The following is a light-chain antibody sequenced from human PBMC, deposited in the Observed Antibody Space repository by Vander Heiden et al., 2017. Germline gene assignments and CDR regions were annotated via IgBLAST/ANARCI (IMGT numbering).Light chain of an antibody. Sequence: YALTQPPSVSVSPGQTPTITCSGDTSGDKDACGEQQKPGQSPVLVSYQDNKRPSGIPERVAGANSGKTATLTISGTQAMDEADDYCQAWDSSTLVFGGGTKLTGL. J-gene: IGLJ2*01. CDR3: QAWDSSTLV. CDR1: TSGDKD. V-gene: IGLV3-1*01. CDR2: QDN.